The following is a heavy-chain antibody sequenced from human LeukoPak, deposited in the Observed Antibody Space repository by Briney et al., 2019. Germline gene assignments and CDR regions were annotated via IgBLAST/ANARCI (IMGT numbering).Heavy chain of an antibody. V-gene: IGHV4-34*01. Sequence: PSETLSLTCAVYGGSFSGYYWSWIRQPPGNGLEWIGEINHSGSTNYNPSLKSRVTISVDTSKNQFSLKLSSVTAADTAVYYCARVRYYYDSSGLDYWGQGTLVTVSS. D-gene: IGHD3-22*01. J-gene: IGHJ4*02. CDR1: GGSFSGYY. CDR3: ARVRYYYDSSGLDY. CDR2: INHSGST.